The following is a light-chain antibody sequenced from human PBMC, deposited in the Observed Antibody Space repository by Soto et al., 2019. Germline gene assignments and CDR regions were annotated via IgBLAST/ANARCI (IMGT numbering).Light chain of an antibody. CDR2: LLS. CDR1: QSLLRSNGYNY. CDR3: MQSLQTPYT. V-gene: IGKV2-28*01. Sequence: DIVMTQSPLSLPVTPGESASISCRSSQSLLRSNGYNYVDWYFQKPGQSPQLLLYLLSNRASGVTDRFSGNGSGTNFTLKIRRVEAEDVAIYYCMQSLQTPYTFGQGTKLEI. J-gene: IGKJ2*01.